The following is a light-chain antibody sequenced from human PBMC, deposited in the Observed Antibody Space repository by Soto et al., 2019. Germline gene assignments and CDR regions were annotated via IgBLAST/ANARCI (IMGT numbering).Light chain of an antibody. Sequence: QSVLTQPPSASGTPGQRVIISCSGSSSNLGSNSGNWYQQLPGTAPKLLIYNTYQRPLGVPDRFSGSKSGTSASLAISGLQSEEEGDYFCAAWDESLNGPVFGGGTKLTVL. J-gene: IGLJ3*02. CDR2: NTY. CDR3: AAWDESLNGPV. CDR1: SSNLGSNS. V-gene: IGLV1-44*01.